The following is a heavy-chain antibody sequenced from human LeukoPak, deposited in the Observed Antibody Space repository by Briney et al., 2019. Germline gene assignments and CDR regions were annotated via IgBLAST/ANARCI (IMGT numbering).Heavy chain of an antibody. CDR1: GGSFSGYY. J-gene: IGHJ5*02. Sequence: PSETLSLTCAVYGGSFSGYYWSWIRQPPGKGLEWIGEINHSGSTNYNPSLKSRVTISVDTSKNQFSLKLSSVTAADTAVYYCRSGWYAAGWFDPWGQGTLVTVSS. CDR2: INHSGST. V-gene: IGHV4-34*01. CDR3: RSGWYAAGWFDP. D-gene: IGHD6-19*01.